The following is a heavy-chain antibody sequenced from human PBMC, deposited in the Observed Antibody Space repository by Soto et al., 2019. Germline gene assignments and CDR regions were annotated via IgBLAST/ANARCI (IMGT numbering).Heavy chain of an antibody. V-gene: IGHV3-48*01. Sequence: GGSLRLSCAASGFTFNKYSMIWVRQIPGKGLEWISHISSSSSTIFYADSVKGRFTISRDNAKNSLYLQMVSLRAEDTAIYYCASSTTWYGAFDIWGLGTMVTVSS. D-gene: IGHD6-13*01. CDR2: ISSSSSTI. CDR3: ASSTTWYGAFDI. J-gene: IGHJ3*02. CDR1: GFTFNKYS.